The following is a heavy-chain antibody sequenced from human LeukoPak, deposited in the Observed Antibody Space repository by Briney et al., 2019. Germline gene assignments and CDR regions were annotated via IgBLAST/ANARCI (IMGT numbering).Heavy chain of an antibody. V-gene: IGHV3-23*01. CDR2: ISGSGGST. Sequence: GGSLRLSCAASGFTFSSYAMSWVRQAPGKGLEWGSAISGSGGSTYYADSVKGRFTISRDNSKNTLYLQMNSLRAEDTAVYYCAKDLDGAPRGFDYWGQGTLVTVSS. J-gene: IGHJ4*02. CDR3: AKDLDGAPRGFDY. D-gene: IGHD4-17*01. CDR1: GFTFSSYA.